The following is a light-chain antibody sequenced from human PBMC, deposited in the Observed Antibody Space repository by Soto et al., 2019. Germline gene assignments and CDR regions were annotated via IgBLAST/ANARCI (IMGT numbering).Light chain of an antibody. CDR1: GSNLGRNY. J-gene: IGLJ1*01. Sequence: QSALTQPPSVSATPGQKVTISCSGSGSNLGRNYVSWYQQLPGTAPKLLIYDNVYRFSGIPDRFSASKSGTSATLGITGLQTGDEGDYYCGSWDNILRAYVFGTGTKLTVL. CDR3: GSWDNILRAYV. CDR2: DNV. V-gene: IGLV1-51*01.